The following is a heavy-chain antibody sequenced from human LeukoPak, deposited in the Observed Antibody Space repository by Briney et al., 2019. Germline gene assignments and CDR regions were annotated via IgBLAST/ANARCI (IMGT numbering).Heavy chain of an antibody. D-gene: IGHD6-19*01. V-gene: IGHV3-48*03. CDR2: ISSSGSTI. CDR3: ARNRGSSGWSTPHI. CDR1: GFTFSSYE. Sequence: GGSLRLSCAASGFTFSSYEMNWVRQAPGKGLEWVSYISSSGSTIHYADSVKGRFTISRDNAKNSLYLQMNSLRAEDTAVYHCARNRGSSGWSTPHIWGQGTMVTVSS. J-gene: IGHJ3*02.